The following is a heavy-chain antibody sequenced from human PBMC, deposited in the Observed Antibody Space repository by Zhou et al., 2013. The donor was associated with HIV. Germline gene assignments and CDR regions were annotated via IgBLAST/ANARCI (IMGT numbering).Heavy chain of an antibody. J-gene: IGHJ4*02. Sequence: QVQLVQSGTEVKRPGSSVKISCKASGYTFTSYDINWVRQATGQGLEWMGWMNPNSGNTGYAQKFQGRVTMTRNTSISTAYMELSSLRSEDTAVYYCARVPAGRRGYYDSRGYFDYWGQGTLVTVSS. CDR2: MNPNSGNT. D-gene: IGHD3-22*01. CDR1: GYTFTSYD. CDR3: ARVPAGRRGYYDSRGYFDY. V-gene: IGHV1-8*01.